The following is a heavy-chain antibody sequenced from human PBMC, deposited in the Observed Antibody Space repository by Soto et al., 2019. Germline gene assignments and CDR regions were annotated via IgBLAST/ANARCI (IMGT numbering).Heavy chain of an antibody. D-gene: IGHD6-19*01. CDR2: IIPILGIA. CDR3: ARLSGAGAGYAY. Sequence: QVQLVQSGAEVKKPGSSVKVSCKASGGTFSSYTISWVRQAPGQGLEWMGRIIPILGIANYAQKFQGRVTITADKSTSTAYMELSSLRSEDTAVYYCARLSGAGAGYAYWGQGTLVTVSS. J-gene: IGHJ4*02. V-gene: IGHV1-69*02. CDR1: GGTFSSYT.